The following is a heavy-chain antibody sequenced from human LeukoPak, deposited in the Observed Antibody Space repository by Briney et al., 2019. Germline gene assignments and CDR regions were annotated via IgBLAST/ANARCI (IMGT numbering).Heavy chain of an antibody. CDR2: INHSGST. D-gene: IGHD3-9*01. Sequence: PSETLSLTCTVSGGSISSSSYYWSWIRQPPGKGLEWIGEINHSGSTNYNPSLKSRVTISVDTSKNQFSLKLSSVTAADTAVYYCARHVRRYFDWRPWFDPWGQGTLVTVSS. J-gene: IGHJ5*02. CDR1: GGSISSSSYY. CDR3: ARHVRRYFDWRPWFDP. V-gene: IGHV4-39*01.